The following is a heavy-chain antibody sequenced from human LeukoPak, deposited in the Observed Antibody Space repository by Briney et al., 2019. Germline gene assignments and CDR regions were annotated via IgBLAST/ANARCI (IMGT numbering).Heavy chain of an antibody. CDR2: IYYSAST. D-gene: IGHD3-9*01. CDR3: ARDRGYDILTGYPSAPKGWFDP. Sequence: SETLSLTCTVSGGSISSDGYYWSWIRQHPGQGLEWIGYIYYSASTYYNPSLTSRVTISVDTSKNYFYLKLSSVTAAATAVYYCARDRGYDILTGYPSAPKGWFDPWGQGTLVTVSS. J-gene: IGHJ5*02. V-gene: IGHV4-31*03. CDR1: GGSISSDGYY.